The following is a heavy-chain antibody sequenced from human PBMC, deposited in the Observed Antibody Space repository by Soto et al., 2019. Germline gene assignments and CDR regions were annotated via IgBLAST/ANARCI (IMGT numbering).Heavy chain of an antibody. CDR1: GYTFTSYY. Sequence: QVQLVQSGAEVKKPGASVKVSCKASGYTFTSYYMHWVRQAPGQGLEWMGIINPSGGSTSYAQKFQGRVTMTRDTSTSTVYMELSSLRSEDTAVYYCARPYCSSTSCYADYFDYWGQGTLVTVSS. CDR2: INPSGGST. CDR3: ARPYCSSTSCYADYFDY. V-gene: IGHV1-46*01. D-gene: IGHD2-2*01. J-gene: IGHJ4*02.